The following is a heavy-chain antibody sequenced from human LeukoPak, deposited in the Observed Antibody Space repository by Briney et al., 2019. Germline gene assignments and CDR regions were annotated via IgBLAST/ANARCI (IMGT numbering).Heavy chain of an antibody. CDR3: ARGVATNRYYFDY. Sequence: GASVKVSCKASGYTFTSYAMHWVRQAPGQRLEWMGWINAGNGNTKYSQKFQGRVTITRDTSASTAYMELSSLRSEDTAVYSCARGVATNRYYFDYWGQGTLVTDSS. CDR1: GYTFTSYA. CDR2: INAGNGNT. J-gene: IGHJ4*02. V-gene: IGHV1-3*01. D-gene: IGHD5-12*01.